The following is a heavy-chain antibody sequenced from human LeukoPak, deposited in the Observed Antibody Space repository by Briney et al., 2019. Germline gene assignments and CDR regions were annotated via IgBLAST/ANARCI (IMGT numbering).Heavy chain of an antibody. Sequence: PGGSLRLSCAASGFTFSSYGRHWVRQAPGKGLEWVAFISYDGSTEYYADSAKGRFTISRDNSKNTLYLQMNSLRAEDTAIYYCAKGSCISTSCYTASHYYMDVWGKGTTVTVSS. CDR3: AKGSCISTSCYTASHYYMDV. CDR2: ISYDGSTE. J-gene: IGHJ6*03. CDR1: GFTFSSYG. D-gene: IGHD2-2*02. V-gene: IGHV3-30*02.